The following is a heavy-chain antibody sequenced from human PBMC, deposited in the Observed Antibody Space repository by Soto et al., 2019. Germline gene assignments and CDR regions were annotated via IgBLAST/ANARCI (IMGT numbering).Heavy chain of an antibody. CDR1: GGSITSYR. D-gene: IGHD1-7*01. CDR2: INTSGNT. Sequence: QVQLQESGPGLVRPLETLSLTCKVSGGSITSYRWSWIRQSAGKGLEGIGRINTSGNTHYNPSLKSRVTVSIDTSQNQFFLTVTSVTAADSAVYYCARESGDNWDYEAYWGQGTPVTVSS. J-gene: IGHJ4*02. CDR3: ARESGDNWDYEAY. V-gene: IGHV4-4*07.